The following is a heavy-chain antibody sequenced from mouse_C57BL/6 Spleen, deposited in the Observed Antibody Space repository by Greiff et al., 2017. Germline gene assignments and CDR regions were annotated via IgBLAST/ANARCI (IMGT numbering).Heavy chain of an antibody. Sequence: VQLQQSGPEMGKKGVSVKISWKEEGEKGKDDDRGGVKQSHGKGLEWIGDINPNNGGTRYNQKFKGKATLTVDKSSSTAYMELRSLTSEDSAVCYCARSGAWYVGVWCHGTTGTV. CDR3: ARSGAWYVGV. V-gene: IGHV1-26*01. CDR2: INPNNGGT. CDR1: GEKGKDDD. D-gene: IGHD3-1*01. J-gene: IGHJ1*01.